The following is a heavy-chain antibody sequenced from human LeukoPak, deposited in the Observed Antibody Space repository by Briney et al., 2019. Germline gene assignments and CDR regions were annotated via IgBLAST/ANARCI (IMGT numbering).Heavy chain of an antibody. CDR3: ASAIGPGSPFDY. J-gene: IGHJ4*02. V-gene: IGHV3-74*01. Sequence: GGSLRLSCAASGFTFSSYWMHWVRQAPGKGLVWVSRINSDGSSTSYADSVKGRFTISRGNAKNTLYLQMNSLRAEDTAVYYCASAIGPGSPFDYWGQGTLVTVSS. CDR2: INSDGSST. CDR1: GFTFSSYW. D-gene: IGHD3-10*01.